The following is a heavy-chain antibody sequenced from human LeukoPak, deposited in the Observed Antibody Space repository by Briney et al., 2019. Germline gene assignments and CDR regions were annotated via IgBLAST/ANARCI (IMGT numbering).Heavy chain of an antibody. V-gene: IGHV3-9*01. CDR3: AKASLMSLGAFDI. CDR1: GFTFSSYG. D-gene: IGHD3-10*02. Sequence: PGGSLRLSCAASGFTFSSYGMHWVRQAPGKGLEWVSGISWNSGSIGYADSVKGRFTISRDNAKNSLYLQMSSLRAEDTALYYCAKASLMSLGAFDIWGQGTMVTVSS. J-gene: IGHJ3*02. CDR2: ISWNSGSI.